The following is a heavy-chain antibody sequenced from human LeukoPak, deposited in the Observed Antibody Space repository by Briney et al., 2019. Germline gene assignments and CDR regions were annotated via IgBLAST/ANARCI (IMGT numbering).Heavy chain of an antibody. CDR2: ISSSSSYI. J-gene: IGHJ6*03. D-gene: IGHD2/OR15-2a*01. V-gene: IGHV3-21*01. CDR1: GFTFSSYS. CDR3: AREGTIGFEYYYYYMDV. Sequence: PGGSLRLSCAASGFTFSSYSMNWVRQAPGKGLEWVSSISSSSSYIYYADSVKGRFTISRDNAKNSLYLQMNSLRAEDTAVYYCAREGTIGFEYYYYYMDVWGKGTTVTISS.